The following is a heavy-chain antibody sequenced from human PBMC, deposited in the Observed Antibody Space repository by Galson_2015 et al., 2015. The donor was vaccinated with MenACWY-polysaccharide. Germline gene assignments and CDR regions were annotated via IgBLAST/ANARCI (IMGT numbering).Heavy chain of an antibody. D-gene: IGHD3-16*02. CDR3: AREGSRIVFHAFDT. V-gene: IGHV3-33*01. J-gene: IGHJ3*02. Sequence: SLSLSCAASGLSFSGSGMHWVRQAPGKGLEWVAVIQYDGRNKVYADSVKGRFTISRDHSKNTLYLEMNSLRAEDTAVYYCAREGSRIVFHAFDTWGQGTMVYVSA. CDR1: GLSFSGSG. CDR2: IQYDGRNK.